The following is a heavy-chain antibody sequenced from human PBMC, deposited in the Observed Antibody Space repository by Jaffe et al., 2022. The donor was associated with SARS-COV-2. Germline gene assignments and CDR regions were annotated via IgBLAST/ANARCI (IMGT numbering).Heavy chain of an antibody. CDR1: GFTFSSYA. D-gene: IGHD2-2*01. Sequence: EVQLLESGGGLVQPGGSLRLSCAASGFTFSSYAMSWVRQAPGKGLEWVSIISGSGGRTYYADSVKGRFTISRDNSKNTLYLQMNSLRAEDTAVYYCAKDLVPAAHSSGYDYWGQGTLVTVSS. CDR2: ISGSGGRT. J-gene: IGHJ4*02. V-gene: IGHV3-23*01. CDR3: AKDLVPAAHSSGYDY.